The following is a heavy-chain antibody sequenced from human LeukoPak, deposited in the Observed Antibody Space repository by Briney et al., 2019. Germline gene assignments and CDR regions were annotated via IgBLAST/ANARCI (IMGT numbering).Heavy chain of an antibody. J-gene: IGHJ6*03. D-gene: IGHD2-2*01. CDR1: GFTFTTYG. CDR2: IWNDGTNT. Sequence: GRSLRLSCAASGFTFTTYGMHWARQAPGKGLEWVAVIWNDGTNTYYADSVKGRFTISRDNSKNILYLQMSSLRAEDTAVYYCARGLYCTSTSCYFGGGNYYYYMDVWGKGTTVTVSS. CDR3: ARGLYCTSTSCYFGGGNYYYYMDV. V-gene: IGHV3-33*01.